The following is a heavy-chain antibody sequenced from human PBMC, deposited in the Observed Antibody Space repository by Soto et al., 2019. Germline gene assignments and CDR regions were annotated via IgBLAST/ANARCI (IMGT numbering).Heavy chain of an antibody. CDR2: MNPNSGNT. V-gene: IGHV1-8*01. Sequence: ASVKVSCKASGYTFTSYDINWVRQATGQGLEWMGWMNPNSGNTGYAQKFQGRVTMTRNTSIRTAYMELSSLRSEDTAVYYCARTRIEQQLVYYYYGMDVWGQGTTVTVSS. CDR1: GYTFTSYD. CDR3: ARTRIEQQLVYYYYGMDV. J-gene: IGHJ6*02. D-gene: IGHD6-13*01.